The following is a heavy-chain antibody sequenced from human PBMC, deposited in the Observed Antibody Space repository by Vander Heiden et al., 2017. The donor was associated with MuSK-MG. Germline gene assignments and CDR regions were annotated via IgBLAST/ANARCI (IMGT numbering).Heavy chain of an antibody. V-gene: IGHV4-31*03. D-gene: IGHD3-16*01. CDR1: GDSISTGGYY. CDR2: IYYSGSA. Sequence: QVQLQESAPALLKPSPPLSPPCTVSGDSISTGGYYWSWIRQHPVKGLEWIGYIYYSGSAYYNPSFQSRASISVDTSQNQFSLKLTSATAADTALYYCARALGKFYFDYWGQGTLLTVSS. CDR3: ARALGKFYFDY. J-gene: IGHJ4*02.